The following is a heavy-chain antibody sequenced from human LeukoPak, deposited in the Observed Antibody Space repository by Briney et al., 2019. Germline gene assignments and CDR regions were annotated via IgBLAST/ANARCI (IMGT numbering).Heavy chain of an antibody. Sequence: GGSLRLSCAASGFTFSSYSMNWVRQAPGKGLEWVSSISSSSYIYYADSVKGRFTISRDNAKNSLYLQMNSLRAEDTAVYYCARDSTVTTYLDYWGQGTLVTVSS. J-gene: IGHJ4*02. CDR3: ARDSTVTTYLDY. CDR1: GFTFSSYS. D-gene: IGHD4-17*01. V-gene: IGHV3-21*01. CDR2: ISSSSYI.